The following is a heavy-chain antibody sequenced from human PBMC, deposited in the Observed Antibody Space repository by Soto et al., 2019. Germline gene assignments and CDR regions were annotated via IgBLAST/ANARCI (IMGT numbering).Heavy chain of an antibody. Sequence: PSETLSLTCTVSVGSISSYYWSWIRQPPGKGLEWIGYIYYSGSTNYNPSLKSRVTISVDTSKNQFSLKLSSVTAADTAVYYCARGLVTGGQRFDPWGQGTLVTVSS. CDR2: IYYSGST. CDR3: ARGLVTGGQRFDP. J-gene: IGHJ5*02. CDR1: VGSISSYY. D-gene: IGHD3-10*01. V-gene: IGHV4-59*01.